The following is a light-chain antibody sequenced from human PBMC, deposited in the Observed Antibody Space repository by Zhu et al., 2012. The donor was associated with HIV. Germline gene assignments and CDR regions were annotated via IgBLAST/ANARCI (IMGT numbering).Light chain of an antibody. CDR3: QQRSNWPLT. J-gene: IGKJ4*01. V-gene: IGKV3-11*01. Sequence: IVLTQSPATLSLSPGERATVSCRASQSVSSYLAWYQQKPGQAPRLLIYDASKRATGIPARFSGSGSGTDFTLTISSLEPEDFALYYXQQRSNWPLTFGEGPRWRSN. CDR2: DAS. CDR1: QSVSSY.